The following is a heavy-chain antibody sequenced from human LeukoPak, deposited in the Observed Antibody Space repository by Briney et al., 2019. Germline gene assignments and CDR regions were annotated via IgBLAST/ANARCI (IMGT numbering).Heavy chain of an antibody. CDR2: ISAYNGNT. J-gene: IGHJ5*02. V-gene: IGHV1-18*01. Sequence: ASVNVSCKASGYTFTSYGISWVRQAPGQGLEWMAWISAYNGNTNYAQKPQGRVTMTTDTSTSTAYMELRSLRSDDTAVYYCARVHCSSTSCYVQRPFDPWGQGTLVTVSS. CDR1: GYTFTSYG. D-gene: IGHD2-2*01. CDR3: ARVHCSSTSCYVQRPFDP.